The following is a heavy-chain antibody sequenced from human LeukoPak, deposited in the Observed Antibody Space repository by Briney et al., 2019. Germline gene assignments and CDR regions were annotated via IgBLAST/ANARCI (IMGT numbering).Heavy chain of an antibody. CDR2: IYPGDSDT. CDR1: GYSFTSYW. CDR3: ARPVGGGYGGASFDY. Sequence: GESLKISCXGSGYSFTSYWIGWVRQMPGKGLEWMGIIYPGDSDTRYSPSFQGQVTISADKSISTAYLQWSSLKASDTAMYYCARPVGGGYGGASFDYWGQGTLVTVSS. J-gene: IGHJ4*02. D-gene: IGHD5-12*01. V-gene: IGHV5-51*01.